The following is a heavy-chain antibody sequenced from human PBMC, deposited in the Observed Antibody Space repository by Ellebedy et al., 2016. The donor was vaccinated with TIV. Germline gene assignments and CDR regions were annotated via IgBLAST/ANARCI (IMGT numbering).Heavy chain of an antibody. J-gene: IGHJ2*01. D-gene: IGHD6-19*01. CDR3: TKGPGLAVAKRYFDL. V-gene: IGHV3-9*01. Sequence: SLKISXAASEFTFHNHGMHWVRQPPEKGLEWVSSISWDSGGIEYADSVKGRFTVSRDNAKDSLYLQMNSLRAEDTGLYYCTKGPGLAVAKRYFDLWGRGTQVTVSS. CDR2: ISWDSGGI. CDR1: EFTFHNHG.